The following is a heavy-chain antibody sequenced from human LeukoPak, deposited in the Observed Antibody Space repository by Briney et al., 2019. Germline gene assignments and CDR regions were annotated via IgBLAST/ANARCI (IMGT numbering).Heavy chain of an antibody. D-gene: IGHD6-19*01. J-gene: IGHJ6*02. CDR3: ARHADPTVAGTVYYYYYYGMDV. V-gene: IGHV4-59*08. CDR2: IYYSGST. CDR1: GGSISSYY. Sequence: PSETLSLTCTVSGGSISSYYWSWIRQPPGKGLEWIGYIYYSGSTNHNPSLKSRVTISVDTSKNQFSLKLSSVTAADTAVYYCARHADPTVAGTVYYYYYYGMDVWGQGTTVTVSS.